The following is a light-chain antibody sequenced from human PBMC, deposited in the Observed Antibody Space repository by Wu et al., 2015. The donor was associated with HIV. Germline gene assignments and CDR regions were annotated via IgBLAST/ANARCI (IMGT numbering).Light chain of an antibody. V-gene: IGKV3-20*01. Sequence: EIVLTQSPGTLSLSPGERATLSCRASQSVSCSYLAWYQQKPGQAPRLLIYGASSRATGIPDRFSGSGSGTDFTLTISRLEPEDFAVYFCQQYSSSPITFGPGTRLEMK. J-gene: IGKJ5*01. CDR1: QSVSCSY. CDR2: GAS. CDR3: QQYSSSPIT.